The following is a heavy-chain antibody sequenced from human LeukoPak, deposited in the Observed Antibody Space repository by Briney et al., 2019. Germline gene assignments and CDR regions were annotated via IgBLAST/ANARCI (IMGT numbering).Heavy chain of an antibody. D-gene: IGHD2-21*01. CDR2: IKSKTDGGTT. Sequence: GGSLRLSCAASGFTCSNAWMSWVRQAPGKGLEWVGRIKSKTDGGTTDYATPVKGRFTISRDDSKNTLYLQMNSLKTDDTAVYYCTTDWHIVVVIAPIPDAFDIWGQGTMVTVSS. V-gene: IGHV3-15*01. J-gene: IGHJ3*02. CDR1: GFTCSNAW. CDR3: TTDWHIVVVIAPIPDAFDI.